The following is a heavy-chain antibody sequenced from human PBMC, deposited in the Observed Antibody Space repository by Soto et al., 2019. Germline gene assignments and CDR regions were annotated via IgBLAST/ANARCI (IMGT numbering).Heavy chain of an antibody. J-gene: IGHJ6*02. CDR1: GGSFSGYY. CDR2: INHGGST. Sequence: SETLSLTCVVYGGSFSGYYWSWIRQPPGKGLEWIGEINHGGSTTYNPSLKRRVTISVDTSKNQFSLKVSSVTVADTAVYYCARGSRQIGTVTALYFYYAMDVWGQGTTVTVSS. D-gene: IGHD4-4*01. V-gene: IGHV4-34*01. CDR3: ARGSRQIGTVTALYFYYAMDV.